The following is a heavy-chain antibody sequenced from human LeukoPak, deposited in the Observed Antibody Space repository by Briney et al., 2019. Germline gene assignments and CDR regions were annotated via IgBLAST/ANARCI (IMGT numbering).Heavy chain of an antibody. CDR2: ISSSSIFI. V-gene: IGHV3-21*01. D-gene: IGHD3-10*01. J-gene: IGHJ4*02. CDR3: ARDLYGSGSYYDY. Sequence: GGSLRLSCAASGFTFSSYSMNWVRQAPGKGLEWVSSISSSSIFIYYADSVKGRFTISRDNARNSLYLQMNSLRAEDTAVYYCARDLYGSGSYYDYWGRGTLVTVSS. CDR1: GFTFSSYS.